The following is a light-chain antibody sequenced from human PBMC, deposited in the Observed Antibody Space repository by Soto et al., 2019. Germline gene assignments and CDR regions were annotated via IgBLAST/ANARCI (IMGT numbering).Light chain of an antibody. CDR1: SGHSNYA. CDR3: QTWGSGIVV. J-gene: IGLJ2*01. V-gene: IGLV4-69*01. CDR2: LNSDGSH. Sequence: QAVVTQSPSASASLGASVKLTCTLSSGHSNYAIAWHQQQSEKGPRYLMKLNSDGSHSKGDGIPDRFSGSSSGAERYLPISSLQSEDEADYYCQTWGSGIVVFGGGTQLTVL.